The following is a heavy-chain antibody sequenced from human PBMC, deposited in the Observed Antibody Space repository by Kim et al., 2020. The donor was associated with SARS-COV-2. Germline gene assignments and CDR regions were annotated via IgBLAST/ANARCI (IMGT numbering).Heavy chain of an antibody. V-gene: IGHV1-69*01. Sequence: YAQKFQGRVTITADESTSTAYMELSSLRSEDTAVYYCAREGSGSYGWFDPWGQGTLVTVSS. J-gene: IGHJ5*02. D-gene: IGHD1-26*01. CDR3: AREGSGSYGWFDP.